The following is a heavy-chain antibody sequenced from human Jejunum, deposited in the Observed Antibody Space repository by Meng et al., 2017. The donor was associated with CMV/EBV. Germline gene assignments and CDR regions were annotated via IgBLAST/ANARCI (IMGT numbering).Heavy chain of an antibody. CDR1: GCTLDDYA. D-gene: IGHD1-26*01. J-gene: IGHJ5*02. CDR2: INWNGDYT. CDR3: ARHPGSYYVDWFDP. V-gene: IGHV3-20*03. Sequence: GCTLDDYAMSGVRQAPGKGLEWVSGINWNGDYTGYADSVKGRFTISRDNAKNSLYLQMNSLRVEDTAFYYCARHPGSYYVDWFDPWGQGAPVTVSS.